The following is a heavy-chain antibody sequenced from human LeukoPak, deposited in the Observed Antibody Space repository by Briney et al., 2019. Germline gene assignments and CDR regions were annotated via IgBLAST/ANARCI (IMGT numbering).Heavy chain of an antibody. Sequence: SETLSLTCAVYGGSFSGYYWSWIRQPPGKGLEWIGEINHSGSTNYNPSLKSRVTISVDTSKNQFSLKLSSVTAADTAVYYCARGDSSSWSRTGYYYYYYGMDVWGQGTTVTVSS. J-gene: IGHJ6*02. V-gene: IGHV4-34*01. D-gene: IGHD6-13*01. CDR3: ARGDSSSWSRTGYYYYYYGMDV. CDR1: GGSFSGYY. CDR2: INHSGST.